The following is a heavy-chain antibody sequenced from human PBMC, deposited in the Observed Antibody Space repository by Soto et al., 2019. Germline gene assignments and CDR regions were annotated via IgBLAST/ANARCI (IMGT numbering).Heavy chain of an antibody. V-gene: IGHV3-30-3*01. CDR3: ARDYDSGYVGPFDY. CDR2: ISYDGSNK. D-gene: IGHD5-12*01. J-gene: IGHJ4*02. Sequence: QPGGSLRLSCAASGFTFSSYAMHWVRQAPGKGLEWVAVISYDGSNKYYADSVKGRFTISRDNSKNTLYLQMNSLRAEDTAVYYCARDYDSGYVGPFDYWGQGTLVTVSS. CDR1: GFTFSSYA.